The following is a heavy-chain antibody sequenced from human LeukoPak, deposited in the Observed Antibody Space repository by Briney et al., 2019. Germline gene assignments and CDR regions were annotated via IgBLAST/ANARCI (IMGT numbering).Heavy chain of an antibody. V-gene: IGHV4-38-2*02. CDR1: GYSISSGYY. Sequence: SETLSLTCTVSGYSISSGYYWGWIRQPPGKGLEWIGSIYHSGSTYYNPSLKSRVTISVDTSKNQFSLKLSSVTAADTAVYYCARSSPRKSGNYFDYWGQGTLVTVSS. CDR2: IYHSGST. CDR3: ARSSPRKSGNYFDY. D-gene: IGHD3-10*01. J-gene: IGHJ4*02.